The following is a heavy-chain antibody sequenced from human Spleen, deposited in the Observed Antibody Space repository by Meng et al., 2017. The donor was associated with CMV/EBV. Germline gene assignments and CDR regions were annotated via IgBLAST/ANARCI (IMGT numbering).Heavy chain of an antibody. J-gene: IGHJ4*02. CDR2: IYPCGRT. V-gene: IGHV4-4*02. Sequence: SSHLWTWVRQVPGPGLEWIGHIYPCGRTTYTPSLHSRVPISVDKFKNQFSLKLGSVTAAETAVYYCARNDRRRILTYCCSYGKTTDYWGQGTLVTVSS. CDR1: SSHL. CDR3: ARNDRRRILTYCCSYGKTTDY. D-gene: IGHD2-2*01.